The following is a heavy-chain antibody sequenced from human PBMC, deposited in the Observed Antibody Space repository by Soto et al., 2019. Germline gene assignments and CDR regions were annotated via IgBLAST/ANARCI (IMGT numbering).Heavy chain of an antibody. CDR1: DFAFGSHT. Sequence: GGSLRLSGAASDFAFGSHTMAWVRQAPWKGLEWVSSISSATTYILYVDSVRGRFTISRDNAKKSLFLQMDSLTADDTAVYFCARKILPGDQSGPFDLGGQGQVVTVS. J-gene: IGHJ3*01. CDR3: ARKILPGDQSGPFDL. D-gene: IGHD7-27*01. CDR2: ISSATTYI. V-gene: IGHV3-21*01.